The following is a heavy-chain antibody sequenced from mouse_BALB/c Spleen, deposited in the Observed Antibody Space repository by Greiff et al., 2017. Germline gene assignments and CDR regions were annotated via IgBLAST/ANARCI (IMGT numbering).Heavy chain of an antibody. D-gene: IGHD1-1*01. CDR2: IWSGGST. CDR1: GFSLTSYG. V-gene: IGHV2-2*02. J-gene: IGHJ4*01. CDR3: ARYYYGSRRDAMDY. Sequence: VKLVESGPGLVQPSQSLSITCTASGFSLTSYGVHWVRQSPGKGLEWLGVIWSGGSTDYNAAFISRLIISKDNSKSQVFFKMNSLQANDTAIYCCARYYYGSRRDAMDYWGQGTSVTVSS.